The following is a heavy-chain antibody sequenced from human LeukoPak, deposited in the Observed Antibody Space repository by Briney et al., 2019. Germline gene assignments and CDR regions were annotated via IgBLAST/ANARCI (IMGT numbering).Heavy chain of an antibody. CDR3: VRDETLWILDW. D-gene: IGHD1-1*01. V-gene: IGHV3-74*03. CDR2: INERGTDS. J-gene: IGHJ4*02. CDR1: GFTFSGHW. Sequence: GVSLRLSCTASGFTFSGHWIHWVRQPPGMGLVWVSRINERGTDSMYAESVKGRFTISRDNAKNTVYLQMNSLRAEDTAVYYCVRDETLWILDWWGQGTLVSVSS.